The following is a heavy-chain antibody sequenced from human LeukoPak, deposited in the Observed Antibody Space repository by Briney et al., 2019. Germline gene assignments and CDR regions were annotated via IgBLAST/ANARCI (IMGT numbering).Heavy chain of an antibody. J-gene: IGHJ4*02. V-gene: IGHV4-61*05. CDR1: GVSISSSSYY. D-gene: IGHD1-26*01. CDR2: IHYSGST. CDR3: ARHKTGGTYPLDY. Sequence: PSETLSLTCTVSGVSISSSSYYWGWIRQPPGKGLEWIGHIHYSGSTTYNPSLKSRVTISVDVSKNQFSLKLSSVTAADTAVYYCARHKTGGTYPLDYWGQGTLVTVSS.